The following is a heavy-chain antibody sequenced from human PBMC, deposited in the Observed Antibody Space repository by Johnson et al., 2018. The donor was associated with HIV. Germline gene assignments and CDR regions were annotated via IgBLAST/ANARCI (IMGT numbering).Heavy chain of an antibody. V-gene: IGHV3-30*02. CDR1: AFTFSSYG. Sequence: QVQLVESGGGLVQRGGSLRLSCAASAFTFSSYGMHWVRQAPGKGLEWVAFIRYDGTNKYYADSVKGRFTISRDNSKNTLYLQMNSLRAEDTAVYYCAREVAAVGDAFDIWGQGTMVTVSS. CDR3: AREVAAVGDAFDI. CDR2: IRYDGTNK. D-gene: IGHD6-13*01. J-gene: IGHJ3*02.